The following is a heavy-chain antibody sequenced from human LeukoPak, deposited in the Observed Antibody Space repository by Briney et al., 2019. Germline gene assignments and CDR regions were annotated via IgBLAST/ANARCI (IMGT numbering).Heavy chain of an antibody. V-gene: IGHV4-59*01. D-gene: IGHD2-15*01. CDR2: IYYSGST. CDR3: ARVGGSNYYYYGMDV. CDR1: GGSISSYY. Sequence: SETLSLTCTVSGGSISSYYWSWIRQPPGKGLEWIGYIYYSGSTNYNPSLKSRVTISVDTSKNQSSLKLSSVIVADTAMYYCARVGGSNYYYYGMDVWGQGTTVTVSS. J-gene: IGHJ6*02.